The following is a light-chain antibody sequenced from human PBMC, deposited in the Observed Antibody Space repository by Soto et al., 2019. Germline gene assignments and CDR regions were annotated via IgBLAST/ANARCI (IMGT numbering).Light chain of an antibody. V-gene: IGKV1-39*01. CDR3: QQSYSTLWT. J-gene: IGKJ1*01. Sequence: DIQMTQSPSSLSASVGDRVTITCRASQRISSYLNWYQQKPGKAPKLLIYDASSLQSGVPSRFSGSGSGTDFSLTISSLQREDSASYYCQQSYSTLWTFGQGTKVDVK. CDR2: DAS. CDR1: QRISSY.